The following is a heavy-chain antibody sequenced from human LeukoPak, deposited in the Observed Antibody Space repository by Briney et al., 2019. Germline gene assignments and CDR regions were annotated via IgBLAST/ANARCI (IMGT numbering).Heavy chain of an antibody. CDR1: GFTFSSYA. D-gene: IGHD2-21*01. Sequence: VQLVESGGGVVQPGRSLRLSCAASGFTFSSYAMRWVRQAPGKGLEWVAVISYDGSNKYYADSVKGRFTISRDNSKNTLYLQMNSLRAEDTAVYYCARGLWAYCGGDCPYFDYWGQGTLVTVSS. CDR2: ISYDGSNK. J-gene: IGHJ4*02. V-gene: IGHV3-30-3*01. CDR3: ARGLWAYCGGDCPYFDY.